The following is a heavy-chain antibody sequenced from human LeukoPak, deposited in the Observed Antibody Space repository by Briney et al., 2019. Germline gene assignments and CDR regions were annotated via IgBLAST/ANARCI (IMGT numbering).Heavy chain of an antibody. CDR2: IYYSGST. Sequence: RSSETLSLTCTVSGGSISSGGYYWSWIRQHPGKGLEWIGYIYYSGSTNYNPSLKSRITISKDTSKNQFSLKLTSVTAADTAVYYCARSRSRGYSGDFDCWGQGTLVTVSS. CDR3: ARSRSRGYSGDFDC. V-gene: IGHV4-61*08. J-gene: IGHJ4*02. D-gene: IGHD5-12*01. CDR1: GGSISSGGYY.